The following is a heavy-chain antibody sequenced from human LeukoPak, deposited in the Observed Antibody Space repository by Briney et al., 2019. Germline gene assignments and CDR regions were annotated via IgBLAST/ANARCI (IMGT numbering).Heavy chain of an antibody. CDR2: IHLSGGI. Sequence: SETLSLTCAVYGESIIGYYWRWIRQPPGKGLEWIGDIHLSGGINSNPSLKNRVTMSIDMSKNQFSLKLNSVTAADTAVYFCARATASGSGRAYDRWDQGNLVPVSS. CDR3: ARATASGSGRAYDR. CDR1: GESIIGYY. V-gene: IGHV4-34*01. J-gene: IGHJ5*02. D-gene: IGHD3-10*01.